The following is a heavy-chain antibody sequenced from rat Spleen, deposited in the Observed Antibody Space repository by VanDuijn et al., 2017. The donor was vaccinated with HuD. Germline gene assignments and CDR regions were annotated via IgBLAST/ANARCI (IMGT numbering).Heavy chain of an antibody. CDR1: GFSLTSYH. D-gene: IGHD1-2*01. V-gene: IGHV2-13*01. CDR3: ARADISDIYTDGI. J-gene: IGHJ2*01. CDR2: IWGNGNA. Sequence: QVQLKESGPGLVQPSQTLSLTCTVSGFSLTSYHVSWVRQPPGKGLEWMGVIWGNGNANYNSPLKSRLSISRDTSKSQVYLKMTSLQTEDTATYYCARADISDIYTDGIWGQGVMVTVSS.